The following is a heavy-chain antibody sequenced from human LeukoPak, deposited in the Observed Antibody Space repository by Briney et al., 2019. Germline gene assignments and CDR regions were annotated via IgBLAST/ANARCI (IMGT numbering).Heavy chain of an antibody. D-gene: IGHD3-16*02. V-gene: IGHV3-48*03. J-gene: IGHJ5*02. CDR1: GFTFSSYE. Sequence: GGSLRLSCAASGFTFSSYEMNWVRQAPGKGLEWVSYISSSGSTIYYADSVKGRFTISRDNAKNSLYLQMNSLRAEDTAVYYCARDSLPYDYVWGSYRFFDPWGQGTLVTVSS. CDR2: ISSSGSTI. CDR3: ARDSLPYDYVWGSYRFFDP.